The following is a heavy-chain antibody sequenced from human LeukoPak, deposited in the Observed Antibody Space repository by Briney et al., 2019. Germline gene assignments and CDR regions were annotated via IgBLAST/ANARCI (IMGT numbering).Heavy chain of an antibody. CDR1: GFTVSSNY. D-gene: IGHD3-10*01. J-gene: IGHJ4*02. CDR2: IYSGGNT. CDR3: ARMYFYGSGIDY. Sequence: GGSLRLSCAASGFTVSSNYMSWVRQAPGKGLEWVSLIYSGGNTYYADSVKGRFTISRDNSKNTLYLQMNSLRAEDTAVYYCARMYFYGSGIDYWGQGTLVTISS. V-gene: IGHV3-66*01.